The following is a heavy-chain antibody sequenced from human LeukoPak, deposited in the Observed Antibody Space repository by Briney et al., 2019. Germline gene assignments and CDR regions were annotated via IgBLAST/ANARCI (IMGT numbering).Heavy chain of an antibody. V-gene: IGHV4-4*02. D-gene: IGHD3-10*01. Sequence: SSETLSLTCAVSGGSISSSNWWSWVRQPPGKGLEWIGQIFHSGSTNYNPSLKSRVTMSVDKSKNQFSLKLSSVTAADTAVYYCAGYGSGSYRPFDFWGQGTQVTVAS. CDR1: GGSISSSNW. J-gene: IGHJ4*02. CDR3: AGYGSGSYRPFDF. CDR2: IFHSGST.